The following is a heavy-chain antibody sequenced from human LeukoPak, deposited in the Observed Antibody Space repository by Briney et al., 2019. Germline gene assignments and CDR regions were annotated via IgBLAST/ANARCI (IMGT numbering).Heavy chain of an antibody. D-gene: IGHD6-19*01. CDR1: GYTFTSYY. CDR2: INPSAGST. V-gene: IGHV1-46*01. J-gene: IGHJ4*02. Sequence: APVKVSCKASGYTFTSYYMHWVRQAPGQGLEWMGIINPSAGSTSYAQKFQCRVTMTRDTSTSTVYMELSSLTSEDTAVYYCARTPDNSGWDEVYWGQGTLVTVS. CDR3: ARTPDNSGWDEVY.